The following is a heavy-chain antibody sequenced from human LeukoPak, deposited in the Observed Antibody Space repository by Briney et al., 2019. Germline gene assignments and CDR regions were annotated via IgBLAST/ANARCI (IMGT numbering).Heavy chain of an antibody. D-gene: IGHD2-2*01. V-gene: IGHV1-2*06. J-gene: IGHJ4*02. Sequence: ASVKVSCKASGYAFTGYHMHWVRQAPGQGLEWMGRINPNSGDTNNAQKFQGRVTMTRDTSISTAYMDLSRLTSDDTAVYYCARDYCSSTSCLFDYWGQGTLVTVSS. CDR3: ARDYCSSTSCLFDY. CDR1: GYAFTGYH. CDR2: INPNSGDT.